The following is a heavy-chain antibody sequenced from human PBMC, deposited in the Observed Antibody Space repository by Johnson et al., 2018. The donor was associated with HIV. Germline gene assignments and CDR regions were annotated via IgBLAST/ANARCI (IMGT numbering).Heavy chain of an antibody. Sequence: QVQLVESGGGVVQPGRSLRLSCAASGFTFSSYGMHWVRQAPGKGLEWVSVIYSGGSTYYADSVKGRFTISRDNSKNTLYLQMNSLRAEDMALYYCARGQGGAIPHDAFDIWGQGTMVTVSS. D-gene: IGHD3-16*01. J-gene: IGHJ3*02. V-gene: IGHV3-NL1*01. CDR1: GFTFSSYG. CDR2: IYSGGST. CDR3: ARGQGGAIPHDAFDI.